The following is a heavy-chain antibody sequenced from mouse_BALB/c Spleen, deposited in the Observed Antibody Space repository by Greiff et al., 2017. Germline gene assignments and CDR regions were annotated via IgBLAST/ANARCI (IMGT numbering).Heavy chain of an antibody. CDR3: TRDGPTYYAMDY. CDR1: GFTFSSYT. CDR2: ISSGGSYT. Sequence: EVKLVESGGGLVKPGGSLKLSCAASGFTFSSYTMSWVRQTPEKRLEWVATISSGGSYTYYPDSVKGRFTISRDNAKNTLYLQMSSLKSEDTAMCYCTRDGPTYYAMDYWGQGTSVTVSS. V-gene: IGHV5-6-4*01. J-gene: IGHJ4*01.